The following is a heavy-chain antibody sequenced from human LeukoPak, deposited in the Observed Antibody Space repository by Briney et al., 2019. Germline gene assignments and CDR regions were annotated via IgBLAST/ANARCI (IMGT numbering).Heavy chain of an antibody. V-gene: IGHV3-53*01. CDR3: ARVLRTMMDY. CDR1: GFTFDDYT. J-gene: IGHJ4*02. Sequence: GGSLRLSCAASGFTFDDYTMHWVRQPPGKGLEWVSIIYNGATYYADSVKGRFTISRDSSKNTLYLQMNSLRAEDTAMYYCARVLRTMMDYWGQGTLVTVSS. D-gene: IGHD3-22*01. CDR2: IYNGAT.